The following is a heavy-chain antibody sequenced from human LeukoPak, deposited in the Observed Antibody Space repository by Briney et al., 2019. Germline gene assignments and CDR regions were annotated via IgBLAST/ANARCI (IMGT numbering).Heavy chain of an antibody. CDR2: INPNSGDT. J-gene: IGHJ4*02. CDR3: ARHHRYCKSSSCEITGVDY. V-gene: IGHV1-2*02. CDR1: GYSFTGFY. Sequence: EASVKVSCKASGYSFTGFYIHWVRQAPGQGLEWMGWINPNSGDTKSAQKFQGRVTMTRDTSIRTAYMEMSRLGSDDTAVYYCARHHRYCKSSSCEITGVDYWGQGTLVTVSS. D-gene: IGHD2-2*01.